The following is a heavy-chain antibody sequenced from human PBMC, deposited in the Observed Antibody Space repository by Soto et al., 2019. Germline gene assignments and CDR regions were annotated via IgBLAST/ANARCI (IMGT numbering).Heavy chain of an antibody. CDR1: GFSFSNYV. Sequence: GGSLRLSCAASGFSFSNYVLSWVRQSPGKGLEWVSAITGRGGDTFHADSVKGRFTISRDNTKSTLYLQMNSLKAEDTAVYYCAKGSASSRPYYFDFWGQGTLVTVSS. V-gene: IGHV3-23*01. J-gene: IGHJ4*02. CDR2: ITGRGGDT. CDR3: AKGSASSRPYYFDF. D-gene: IGHD2-2*01.